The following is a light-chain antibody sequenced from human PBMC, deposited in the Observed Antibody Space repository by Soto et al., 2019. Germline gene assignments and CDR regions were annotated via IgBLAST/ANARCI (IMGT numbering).Light chain of an antibody. CDR1: QNIGRF. J-gene: IGKJ4*01. CDR2: VAS. CDR3: QQSFTTPLT. V-gene: IGKV1-39*01. Sequence: DIQMTQSPSSLSASVGDRVTITCRASQNIGRFLNWHQQKPGKAPNVLINVASTLRSGVPSRFSGSGSGTDFNLTINSLQPEDFATYFCQQSFTTPLTFGGGTKVHIK.